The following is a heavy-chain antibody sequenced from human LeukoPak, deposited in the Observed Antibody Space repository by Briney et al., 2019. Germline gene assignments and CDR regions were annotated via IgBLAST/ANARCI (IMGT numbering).Heavy chain of an antibody. D-gene: IGHD1-26*01. CDR3: ARGTLLPGIDY. J-gene: IGHJ4*02. V-gene: IGHV3-7*01. CDR2: INQDV. CDR1: GFTFSSYW. Sequence: GESLRLSCAGYGFTFSSYWMNWVRQAPGKGLEWVANINQDVVDSVKGRFTISRDNAKNSLYLQVNSLRAEDTAVYYCARGTLLPGIDYWGQGTLVTVSS.